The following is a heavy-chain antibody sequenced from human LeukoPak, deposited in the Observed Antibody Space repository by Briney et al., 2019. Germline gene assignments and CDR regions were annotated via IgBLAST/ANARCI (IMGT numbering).Heavy chain of an antibody. CDR2: IHPGDSDT. V-gene: IGHV5-51*01. CDR1: GYSFTSYW. CDR3: ARRYYYGSGSYLYYFDY. Sequence: GESLKISCKGSGYSFTSYWIGWVRQMPGKGLEWMGIIHPGDSDTRYSPSFQGQVTISADKSISTAYLQWSSLKASDTAMYYCARRYYYGSGSYLYYFDYWGQGTLVTVSS. D-gene: IGHD3-10*01. J-gene: IGHJ4*02.